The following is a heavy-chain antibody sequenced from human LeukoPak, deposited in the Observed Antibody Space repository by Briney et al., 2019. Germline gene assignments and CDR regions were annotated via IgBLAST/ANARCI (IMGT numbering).Heavy chain of an antibody. J-gene: IGHJ6*03. V-gene: IGHV3-11*04. D-gene: IGHD6-13*01. CDR3: ASAGTRYYYYYYMDV. CDR1: GFTFSDYY. CDR2: ISSSGSTI. Sequence: GGSLRLSCAASGFTFSDYYMSWIRQAPGKGLEWVSYISSSGSTIYYADSVKGRFTISRDNAKNSLYLQMNSLRAEDTAVYYCASAGTRYYYYYYMDVWGKGTTVTVSS.